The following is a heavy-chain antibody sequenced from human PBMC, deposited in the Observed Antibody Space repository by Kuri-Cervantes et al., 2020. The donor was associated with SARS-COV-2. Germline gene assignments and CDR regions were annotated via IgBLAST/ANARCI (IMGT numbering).Heavy chain of an antibody. CDR2: INTNTGNP. Sequence: ASVKVSCKASGYTLTSYGISWVRQAPGQGLEWMGWINTNTGNPTYAQGFTGRFVFSLDTSVSTAYLQISSLKAEDTAVYYCARGRAGPAAKVGFDPWGQGTLVTVSS. CDR3: ARGRAGPAAKVGFDP. CDR1: GYTLTSYG. D-gene: IGHD2-2*01. J-gene: IGHJ5*02. V-gene: IGHV7-4-1*02.